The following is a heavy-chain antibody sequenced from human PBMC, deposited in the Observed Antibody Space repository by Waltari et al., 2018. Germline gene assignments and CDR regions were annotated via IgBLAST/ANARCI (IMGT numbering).Heavy chain of an antibody. CDR2: IYYRGSP. Sequence: QVQLQESGPGLVKPSETLSLTCTVSGGSISSHYWSWIRQPPGKGLEWIGYIYYRGSPNYNPPLKSRVTISVDTAKNHFSLKLSSVTAADTAVYYSAREGNYDFWSGYINWFDPWGQGTLVTVSS. CDR1: GGSISSHY. V-gene: IGHV4-59*11. D-gene: IGHD3-3*01. J-gene: IGHJ5*02. CDR3: AREGNYDFWSGYINWFDP.